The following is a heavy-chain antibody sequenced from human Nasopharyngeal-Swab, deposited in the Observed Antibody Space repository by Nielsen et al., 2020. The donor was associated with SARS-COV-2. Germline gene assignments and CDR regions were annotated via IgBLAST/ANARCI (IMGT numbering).Heavy chain of an antibody. D-gene: IGHD6-19*01. V-gene: IGHV3-7*01. CDR1: GFTFSSYW. CDR2: IKQDGSEK. CDR3: ARDQFSASSGWDY. Sequence: GVLKISCAASGFTFSSYWMSWVRQAPGKGLEWVANIKQDGSEKYYVDSVKGRFTISRDNAKNSLYLQMNSLRAEDTAVYYCARDQFSASSGWDYWGQGTLVTVSS. J-gene: IGHJ4*02.